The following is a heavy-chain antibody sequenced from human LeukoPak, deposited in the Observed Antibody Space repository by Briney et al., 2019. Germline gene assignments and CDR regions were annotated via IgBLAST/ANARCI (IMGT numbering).Heavy chain of an antibody. J-gene: IGHJ4*02. CDR2: ISDTGHAI. CDR3: ARDGYPGGDY. Sequence: GGSLRLSCAASGFTVSAYAMAWVRQAPGKGPEWVSYISDTGHAIYYADSVKGRFIISRDNARNSLYLQMNSLRDEDTAVYYCARDGYPGGDYWGQGTLVTVSS. D-gene: IGHD3-22*01. CDR1: GFTVSAYA. V-gene: IGHV3-48*02.